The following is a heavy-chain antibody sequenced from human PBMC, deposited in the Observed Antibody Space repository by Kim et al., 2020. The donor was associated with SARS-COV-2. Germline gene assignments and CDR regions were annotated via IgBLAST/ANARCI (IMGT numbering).Heavy chain of an antibody. Sequence: NYNPSHKSRVTISVDTSKNEFSRKLSSVTAADTAVYYCARAWGITKKFDPWGQGTLVTVSS. CDR3: ARAWGITKKFDP. J-gene: IGHJ5*02. D-gene: IGHD3-10*01. V-gene: IGHV4-59*01.